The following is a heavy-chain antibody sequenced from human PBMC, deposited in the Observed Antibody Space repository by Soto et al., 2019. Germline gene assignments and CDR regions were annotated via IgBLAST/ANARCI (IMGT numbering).Heavy chain of an antibody. CDR3: ARGGSSNLYYFDS. V-gene: IGHV4-59*01. CDR1: GGSISNYY. CDR2: IYYSGST. J-gene: IGHJ4*02. Sequence: SSETLSLTCTVSGGSISNYYWSWIRQPPGKGLEWIGYIYYSGSTNYNPSLKSRVTISVDTSKNQFSLKLSSVTAADTAVYYCARGGSSNLYYFDSWGQGTLVTVSS. D-gene: IGHD6-13*01.